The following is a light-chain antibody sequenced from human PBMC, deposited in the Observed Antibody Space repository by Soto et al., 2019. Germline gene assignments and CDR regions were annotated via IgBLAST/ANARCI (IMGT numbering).Light chain of an antibody. CDR1: QGVSSY. CDR3: QQRSNWPPLT. V-gene: IGKV3-11*01. J-gene: IGKJ4*01. Sequence: ETVLTQSPGTLSLSPGERATLSCRASQGVSSYLAWYQQKPGQAPRLLIYDASNRATGIPARFSGSGSGTDFTLTISSLEPEDFAVYYCQQRSNWPPLTFGGGTKVDIK. CDR2: DAS.